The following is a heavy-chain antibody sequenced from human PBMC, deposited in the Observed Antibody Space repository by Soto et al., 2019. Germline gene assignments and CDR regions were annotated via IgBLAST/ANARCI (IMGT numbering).Heavy chain of an antibody. CDR2: IIPIFGTA. V-gene: IGHV1-69*01. D-gene: IGHD6-19*01. Sequence: QVQLVQSGAEVKKPGSSVNVSCKASGGTFSSYAISWVRQAPGQGLEWMGGIIPIFGTANYAQKFQGRVTITADESTSTAYMELSSLRSEDTAVYYCAREVDSSGAFYYYYYGMDVWGQGTTVTVSS. J-gene: IGHJ6*02. CDR3: AREVDSSGAFYYYYYGMDV. CDR1: GGTFSSYA.